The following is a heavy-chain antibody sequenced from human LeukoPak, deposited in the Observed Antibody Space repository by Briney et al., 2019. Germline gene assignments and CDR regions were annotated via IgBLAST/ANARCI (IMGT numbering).Heavy chain of an antibody. D-gene: IGHD3-10*01. J-gene: IGHJ4*02. V-gene: IGHV1-2*02. CDR3: ARVDGSGSYLPFDY. Sequence: ASVKVSCKASGYTFTGYYMHWVRQAPGQGLEWMGWINPNSGGTNYAQKFQGRVTMTRDTSISTAYMELSRLRSDDTAVYYCARVDGSGSYLPFDYWGQGTLVTVSS. CDR2: INPNSGGT. CDR1: GYTFTGYY.